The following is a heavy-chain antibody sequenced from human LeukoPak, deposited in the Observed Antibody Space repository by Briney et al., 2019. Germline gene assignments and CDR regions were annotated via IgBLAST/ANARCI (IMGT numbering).Heavy chain of an antibody. Sequence: PGGSLRLSCATSGFSFTDYPMNWVRQAPGKGLEWISNIRTTAEGAKYAYYADSVKGRVTISRDDGKNTLYLHMNSLRDDDTAVYYCATDKRYAFDYWGQGSLVTVSS. CDR3: ATDKRYAFDY. CDR2: IRTTAEGAKYA. V-gene: IGHV3-48*02. D-gene: IGHD3-9*01. CDR1: GFSFTDYP. J-gene: IGHJ4*02.